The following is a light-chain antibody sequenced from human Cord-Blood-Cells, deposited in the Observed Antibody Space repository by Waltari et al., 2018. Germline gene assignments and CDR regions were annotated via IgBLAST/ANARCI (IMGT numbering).Light chain of an antibody. CDR2: WAS. V-gene: IGKV4-1*01. CDR3: QQYYSTPPFT. Sequence: DIVMTQSPDSLAVSLGERATINCKSSQSVLYSSNNKNYLAWYQQKPGQPPQLLIYWASTRESGVPDRFSGSGSGTGFTLTISSLQAEDVAVFYCQQYYSTPPFTFGPGTKVDIK. J-gene: IGKJ3*01. CDR1: QSVLYSSNNKNY.